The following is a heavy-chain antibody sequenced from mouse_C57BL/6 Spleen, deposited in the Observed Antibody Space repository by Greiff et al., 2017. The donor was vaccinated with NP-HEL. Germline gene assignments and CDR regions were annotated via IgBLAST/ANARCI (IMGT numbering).Heavy chain of an antibody. J-gene: IGHJ2*01. V-gene: IGHV1-52*01. Sequence: VQLQQPGAELVRPGSSVKLSCKASGYTFTSYWMHWVKQRPIQGLEWIGNIDPSDSETHYNQKFKDKATLTVDKSSSTAYMQLSSLTSEDSAVYYCARGGTTKDFDYWGQGTTLTVSS. CDR2: IDPSDSET. CDR3: ARGGTTKDFDY. D-gene: IGHD1-1*01. CDR1: GYTFTSYW.